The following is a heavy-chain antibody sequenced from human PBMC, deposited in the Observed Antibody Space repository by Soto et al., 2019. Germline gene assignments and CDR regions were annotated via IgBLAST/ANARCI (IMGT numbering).Heavy chain of an antibody. CDR3: AKAFYPSVAISSGDS. Sequence: QEQVVESGGGVVQPGRSLRLSCAASGFNFRNYDMHWVRQAPGKGLEWVAVISYDGQSQNYADSVKGRFTVSRDNSKNPVFLQMNRLSAEDAGLYHCAKAFYPSVAISSGDSWGQGTLVTVSS. CDR1: GFNFRNYD. CDR2: ISYDGQSQ. J-gene: IGHJ4*02. V-gene: IGHV3-30*18. D-gene: IGHD3-22*01.